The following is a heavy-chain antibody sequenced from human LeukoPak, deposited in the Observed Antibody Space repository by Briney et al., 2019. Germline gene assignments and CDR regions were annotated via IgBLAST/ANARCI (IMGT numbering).Heavy chain of an antibody. Sequence: SETLSLTCTVSGYSISGAYYWGWIRQPPGKGLEWIGSIYHSGSTYYNPSLKSRVTISLDTSKNQFSLKLSSVTAADTAVYYCARDGDYSNLPGWFDPWGQGTLVTVSS. CDR3: ARDGDYSNLPGWFDP. CDR2: IYHSGST. J-gene: IGHJ5*02. D-gene: IGHD4-11*01. V-gene: IGHV4-38-2*02. CDR1: GYSISGAYY.